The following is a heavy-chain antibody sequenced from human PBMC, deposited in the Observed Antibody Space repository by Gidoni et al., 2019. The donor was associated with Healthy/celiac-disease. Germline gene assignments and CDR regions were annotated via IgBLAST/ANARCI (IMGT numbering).Heavy chain of an antibody. CDR3: ASYSKYYFDY. CDR1: GGYISSYY. Sequence: QVQLQESGPGLVTPSETLSLTCTFSGGYISSYYWSWIRQPPGMGLEWIGYIYYSGSTNYNPSLKSRVTISVDTSKNQFSLKLSSVTAADTAVYYCASYSKYYFDYWGQGTLITVSS. CDR2: IYYSGST. V-gene: IGHV4-59*01. D-gene: IGHD2-15*01. J-gene: IGHJ4*02.